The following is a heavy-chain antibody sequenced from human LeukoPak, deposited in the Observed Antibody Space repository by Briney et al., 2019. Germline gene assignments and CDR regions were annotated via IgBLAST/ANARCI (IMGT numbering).Heavy chain of an antibody. V-gene: IGHV1-18*01. Sequence: ALVKVSCKASGYTFTSYGISWVRQAPGQGLEWMGWISAYNGNTNYAQKLQGRVTMTTDTSTSTAYMELRSLRSDDTAVYYCARDYCSSTSCSSTDAFDIWGQGTMVTVSS. D-gene: IGHD2-2*01. CDR1: GYTFTSYG. J-gene: IGHJ3*02. CDR3: ARDYCSSTSCSSTDAFDI. CDR2: ISAYNGNT.